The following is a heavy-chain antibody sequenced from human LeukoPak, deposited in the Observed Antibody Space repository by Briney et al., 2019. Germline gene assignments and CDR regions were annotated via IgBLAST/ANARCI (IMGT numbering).Heavy chain of an antibody. CDR1: GGSISSSASY. CDR3: ARYGGGYDHLDY. J-gene: IGHJ4*02. V-gene: IGHV4-39*01. CDR2: IYYSGIT. Sequence: PSETLSLTCTVSGGSISSSASYWGWIRQPPGKGLEWIGAIYYSGITYYNPPLKSRVTLSVDTSKNQFSLGLSSVTAADTAVYYCARYGGGYDHLDYWGQGTLVTVSS. D-gene: IGHD5-12*01.